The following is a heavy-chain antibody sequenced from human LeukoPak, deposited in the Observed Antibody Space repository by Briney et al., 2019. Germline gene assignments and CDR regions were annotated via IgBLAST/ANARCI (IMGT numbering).Heavy chain of an antibody. Sequence: GGSLRLSCAASGFTFSSYSMNWVRQAPGKGLEWVSYISSSSSTIYYADSVKGRFTISRDNAKNSLYLQMNSLRAEDTAVYYCARDPRVGELLSLDAFDIWGQGTMVTVSS. V-gene: IGHV3-48*01. CDR2: ISSSSSTI. J-gene: IGHJ3*02. CDR3: ARDPRVGELLSLDAFDI. D-gene: IGHD3-10*01. CDR1: GFTFSSYS.